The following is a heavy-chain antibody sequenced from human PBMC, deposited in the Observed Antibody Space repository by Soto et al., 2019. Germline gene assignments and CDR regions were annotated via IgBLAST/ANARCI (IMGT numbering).Heavy chain of an antibody. V-gene: IGHV4-30-4*01. D-gene: IGHD4-4*01. CDR1: GGSISSGDYF. J-gene: IGHJ5*02. CDR2: IHYSGNT. Sequence: PSETLSLTCTVSGGSISSGDYFWSWIRQPPGKGLEWIGYIHYSGNTYHNPSLKSRVTISVDTSKNQFSLRLNSVTAADTAVYYCARERTVTTNWFDPWGQGTLVTVSS. CDR3: ARERTVTTNWFDP.